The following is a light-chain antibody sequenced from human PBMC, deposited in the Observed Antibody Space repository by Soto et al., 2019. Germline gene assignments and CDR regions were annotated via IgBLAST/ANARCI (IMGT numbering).Light chain of an antibody. CDR1: SSDVGGYNY. CDR2: DVS. CDR3: SSCTSSSTFYV. V-gene: IGLV2-14*01. Sequence: QSVLTQPASVSGSPGQSITISCTGTSSDVGGYNYVSWYQQHPGKAPKLMIYDVSNRPSGVSNRFSGSKSGNTASLTISGLQAEDEADYYCSSCTSSSTFYVFGTGTKVTVL. J-gene: IGLJ1*01.